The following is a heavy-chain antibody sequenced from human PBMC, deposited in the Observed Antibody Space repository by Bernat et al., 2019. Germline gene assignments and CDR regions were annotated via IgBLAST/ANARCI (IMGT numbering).Heavy chain of an antibody. V-gene: IGHV3-30-3*01. CDR1: GFTFSSYA. D-gene: IGHD5-18*01. Sequence: QVQLVESGGGVVQPGRSLRLSCAASGFTFSSYAMHWVRQAPGKGLEWVAVISYDGSNKYYADSVKGRFTISRDNSKNTLYLQMNSLRAEDTAVYYCARDNGYSNGHGFDIWGQGTMVTVSS. CDR3: ARDNGYSNGHGFDI. CDR2: ISYDGSNK. J-gene: IGHJ3*02.